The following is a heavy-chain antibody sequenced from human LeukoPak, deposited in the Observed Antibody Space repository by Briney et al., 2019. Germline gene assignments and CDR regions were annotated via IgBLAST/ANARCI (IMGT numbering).Heavy chain of an antibody. CDR3: ARGGLYYESRGRTFLNY. J-gene: IGHJ4*02. CDR2: INPNNNDA. V-gene: IGHV1-2*02. D-gene: IGHD3-22*01. CDR1: GYTFTGYY. Sequence: ASVKVSCKASGYTFTGYYMYWVRQAPGQGLQWLGWINPNNNDAKPAQKFQGRVTMTIDTSISTAYMELSRLTSDDTAVYYCARGGLYYESRGRTFLNYWGQGTLVTVSS.